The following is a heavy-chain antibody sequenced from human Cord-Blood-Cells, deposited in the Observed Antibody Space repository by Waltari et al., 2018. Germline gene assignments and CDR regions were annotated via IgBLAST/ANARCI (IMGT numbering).Heavy chain of an antibody. J-gene: IGHJ4*02. CDR1: GGSISSSNW. Sequence: QVQLQESGPGLVKPSGTLSLTCAVSGGSISSSNWWSWVRQPPGKGLEWIGEIYHSGSTNNTPSRKSRGTISVDKSKNQFSLKLSSVTAADTAVYYCARFTDCSSTSCYAIFDYWGQGTLVTVSS. CDR2: IYHSGST. D-gene: IGHD2-2*01. V-gene: IGHV4-4*02. CDR3: ARFTDCSSTSCYAIFDY.